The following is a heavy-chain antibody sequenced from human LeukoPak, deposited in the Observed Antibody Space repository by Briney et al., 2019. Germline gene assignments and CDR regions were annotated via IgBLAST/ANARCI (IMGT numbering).Heavy chain of an antibody. CDR3: ARPGGRYCSSTSCYRAKGGYFQH. CDR1: GGSISSYY. Sequence: PSETLSLTCTVSGGSISSYYWSWIRQPAGKGLEWIGRIYTSGSTNYNPSLKSRVTMSVDTSKNQFSLRLSSVTAADTAVYYCARPGGRYCSSTSCYRAKGGYFQHWGQGTLVTVSS. V-gene: IGHV4-4*07. CDR2: IYTSGST. J-gene: IGHJ1*01. D-gene: IGHD2-2*01.